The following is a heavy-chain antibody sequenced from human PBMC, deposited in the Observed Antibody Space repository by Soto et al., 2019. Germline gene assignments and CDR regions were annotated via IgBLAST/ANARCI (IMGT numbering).Heavy chain of an antibody. V-gene: IGHV4-59*01. Sequence: QVQLQESGPGLMKPSETLSLTCTVSGGSISSYYWSWIRQPPGKGLEWIGYIYYSGSTNYNPSLKSRVTISVDTSKNQFSLKLSSVTAADTAVYYCAREGLTGTIGLYYYYGMDVWAKGPRSPSP. CDR3: AREGLTGTIGLYYYYGMDV. J-gene: IGHJ6*02. CDR2: IYYSGST. D-gene: IGHD1-7*01. CDR1: GGSISSYY.